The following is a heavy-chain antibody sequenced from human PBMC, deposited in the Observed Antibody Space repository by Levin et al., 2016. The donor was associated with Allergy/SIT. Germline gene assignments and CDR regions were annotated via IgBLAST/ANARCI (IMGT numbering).Heavy chain of an antibody. J-gene: IGHJ6*02. V-gene: IGHV4-61*01. CDR1: GGSVSSGSYY. Sequence: SETLSLTCTVSGGSVSSGSYYWSWIRQPPGKGLEWIGYIYYSGSTNYNPSLKSRVTISVDTSKNQFSLQLSSVTAADTAVYYCARGGTTETTSYGVDVWGLGTTVTVSS. D-gene: IGHD1-1*01. CDR3: ARGGTTETTSYGVDV. CDR2: IYYSGST.